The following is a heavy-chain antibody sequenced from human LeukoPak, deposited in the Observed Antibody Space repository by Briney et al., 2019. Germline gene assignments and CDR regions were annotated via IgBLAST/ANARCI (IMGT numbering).Heavy chain of an antibody. CDR2: SNPNNGGT. CDR1: GYTFTGYY. J-gene: IGHJ4*02. Sequence: ASVKVSCTASGYTFTGYYMHWVRQAPGQGLEWMGWSNPNNGGTNYAQKFQGRVTMTLDTSISTAYMELNRLRSDDTAIYYCARVDGGEWYYFDYWGQGTLVTVSS. CDR3: ARVDGGEWYYFDY. V-gene: IGHV1-2*02. D-gene: IGHD2-8*02.